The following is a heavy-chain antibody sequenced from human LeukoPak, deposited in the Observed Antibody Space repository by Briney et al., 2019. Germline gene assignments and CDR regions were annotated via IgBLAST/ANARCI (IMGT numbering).Heavy chain of an antibody. CDR3: ARDHTRPWFGEILNWFDP. J-gene: IGHJ5*02. CDR1: GYTFTGYY. Sequence: PGASVKVSCKASGYTFTGYYMHWVRQAPGQGLEWMGWINPNSGGTNYAQKFQGRVTMTRDTSISTAYMELSRLRSDDTAVYYCARDHTRPWFGEILNWFDPWGQGTLVTVSS. CDR2: INPNSGGT. V-gene: IGHV1-2*02. D-gene: IGHD3-10*01.